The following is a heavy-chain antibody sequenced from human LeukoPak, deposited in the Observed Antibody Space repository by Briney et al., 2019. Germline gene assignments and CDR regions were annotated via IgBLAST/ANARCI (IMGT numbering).Heavy chain of an antibody. CDR2: INPSGGST. V-gene: IGHV1-46*01. D-gene: IGHD3-9*01. CDR3: ARDGYYDILTGKNWFDP. Sequence: ASVKVSCKASGYTFTSYYMHWVRQAPGQGLEWMGIINPSGGSTSYAQKFQGRVTMTRDTSTSTVYMELSSLRSEDTAVYYCARDGYYDILTGKNWFDPWGQGTLVTVSS. CDR1: GYTFTSYY. J-gene: IGHJ5*02.